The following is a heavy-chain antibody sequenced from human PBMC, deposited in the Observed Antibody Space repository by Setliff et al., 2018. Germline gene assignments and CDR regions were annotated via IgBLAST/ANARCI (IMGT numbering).Heavy chain of an antibody. CDR1: GYSINSAFT. J-gene: IGHJ4*02. V-gene: IGHV4-38-2*01. CDR2: IFDNRST. CDR3: ASQKLARYFES. Sequence: RLSETLSLTCGVSGYSINSAFTWGWIRQPPGKGLEWIGTIFDNRSTFYSPSLKSRVTMSIDTSKGEFSLKLSSVTAADTGVYYCASQKLARYFESWGQGTLVTSPQ.